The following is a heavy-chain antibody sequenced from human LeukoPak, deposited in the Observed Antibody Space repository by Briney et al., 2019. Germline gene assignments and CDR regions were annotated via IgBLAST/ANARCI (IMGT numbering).Heavy chain of an antibody. D-gene: IGHD3-10*01. CDR3: ARDYYRSGSYAVDF. CDR2: ISSASITI. CDR1: GFTLEKYS. V-gene: IGHV3-48*01. Sequence: GSPRLFRAASGFTLEKYSLNWVRQAPGKGLEWVLHISSASITIYYADSVKGRFTISRDNAKSSLYLHMTSLRAEDTALYYCARDYYRSGSYAVDFWGQGTLVTVSS. J-gene: IGHJ4*02.